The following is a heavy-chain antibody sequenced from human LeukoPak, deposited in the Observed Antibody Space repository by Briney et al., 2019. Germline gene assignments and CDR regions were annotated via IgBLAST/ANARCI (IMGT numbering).Heavy chain of an antibody. J-gene: IGHJ4*02. CDR2: INPNSGGT. CDR3: AREGHDCSGGSCYDY. D-gene: IGHD2-15*01. CDR1: GYTFTGYY. Sequence: ASVKVSCKASGYTFTGYYMHWVRQAPGQGLEWMGWINPNSGGTNYAQKFQGWVTMTRDTSVSTAYMELSRLRSDDTAVYYCAREGHDCSGGSCYDYWGQGTLVTVSS. V-gene: IGHV1-2*04.